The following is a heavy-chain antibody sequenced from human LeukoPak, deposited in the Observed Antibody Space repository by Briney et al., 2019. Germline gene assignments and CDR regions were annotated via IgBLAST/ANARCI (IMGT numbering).Heavy chain of an antibody. V-gene: IGHV3-66*01. D-gene: IGHD6-13*01. J-gene: IGHJ3*02. CDR1: GFTVSSNH. Sequence: PGGSLRLSCAASGFTVSSNHMNWVRQAPGKGLEWVSVIYSGGSTYYADSVKGRFTISRDNSKNTLFLQMNSLRAEDTAVYYCARARAWYPFDIWGQGTMVTVSS. CDR2: IYSGGST. CDR3: ARARAWYPFDI.